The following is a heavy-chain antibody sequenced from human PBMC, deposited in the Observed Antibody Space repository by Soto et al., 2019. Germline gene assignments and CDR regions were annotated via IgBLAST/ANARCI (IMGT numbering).Heavy chain of an antibody. V-gene: IGHV1-69*01. CDR3: AIHSSSRSYYYYYGMDV. D-gene: IGHD6-13*01. Sequence: QVQLVQSGAEVKKPGSSVKVSCKASGGTFSSYAISWVRQAPGQGLEWMGGIIPIFGTANYAQKFQGRVTITADESTSTAYMELSSLRSEDTAVYYCAIHSSSRSYYYYYGMDVWGQGTTVTVSS. J-gene: IGHJ6*02. CDR1: GGTFSSYA. CDR2: IIPIFGTA.